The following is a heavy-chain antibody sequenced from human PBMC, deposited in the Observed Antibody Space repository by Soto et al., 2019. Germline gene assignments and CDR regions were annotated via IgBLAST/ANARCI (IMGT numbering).Heavy chain of an antibody. Sequence: GGSLRLSCAASGFTFDDYAMHWVRQAPGKGLEWVSGITWNSGSVGYADSVKGRFTISRDSAKNSLYLQMNSLRPEDTALYYCTKDLGDYWGQGTLVTVSS. CDR2: ITWNSGSV. V-gene: IGHV3-9*01. J-gene: IGHJ4*02. CDR3: TKDLGDY. CDR1: GFTFDDYA.